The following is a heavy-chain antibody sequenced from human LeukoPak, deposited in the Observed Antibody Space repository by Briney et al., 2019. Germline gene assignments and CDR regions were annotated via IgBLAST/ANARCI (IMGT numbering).Heavy chain of an antibody. V-gene: IGHV1-46*01. CDR2: INPSGGST. D-gene: IGHD2-2*01. CDR1: GYTFTNYY. Sequence: ASVKVSCKASGYTFTNYYMHWVRQAPGQGLEWMGIINPSGGSTSYAQKFQGRVTMTRDTSTSTVYMELSSLRSEDTAVYYCARDLSYCSSTSCFYDYWGQGTLVTVSS. J-gene: IGHJ4*02. CDR3: ARDLSYCSSTSCFYDY.